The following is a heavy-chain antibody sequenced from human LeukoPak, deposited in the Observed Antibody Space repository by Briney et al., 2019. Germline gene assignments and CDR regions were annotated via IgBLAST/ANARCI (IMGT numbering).Heavy chain of an antibody. CDR1: GYTFTDYY. V-gene: IGHV1-2*02. CDR2: INPNSGGT. Sequence: ASVKVSCKASGYTFTDYYMHWVRQAPGQGLEWMGWINPNSGGTNYAQKFQGRVTMTTDTSISTAYMELSRLRSDDTAVYYCARGRRITMVRGVRTFDYWGQGTLVTVSS. CDR3: ARGRRITMVRGVRTFDY. J-gene: IGHJ4*02. D-gene: IGHD3-10*01.